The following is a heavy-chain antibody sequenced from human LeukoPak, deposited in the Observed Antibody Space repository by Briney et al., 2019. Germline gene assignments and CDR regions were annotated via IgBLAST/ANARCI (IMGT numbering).Heavy chain of an antibody. D-gene: IGHD1/OR15-1a*01. V-gene: IGHV3-7*03. CDR1: GFILSNHW. Sequence: GGSLRLSCAASGFILSNHWMTWVRQAPEKGPEWVANVNKDGSEKYYVDSVKGRFTISRDTAKNSLYLQMNNLRAEDTALYYCARNNDMDVWGQGTTVIVSS. CDR2: VNKDGSEK. CDR3: ARNNDMDV. J-gene: IGHJ6*02.